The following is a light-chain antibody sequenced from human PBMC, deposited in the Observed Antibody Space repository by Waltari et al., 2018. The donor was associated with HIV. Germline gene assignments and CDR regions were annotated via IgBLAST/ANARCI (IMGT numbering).Light chain of an antibody. J-gene: IGLJ2*01. CDR1: RSDGRGYHL. CDR3: CAYAGSTTYVI. V-gene: IGLV2-23*02. CDR2: EVS. Sequence: QSALTQPASVSGSPGQSITISCTGPRSDGRGYHLVSRYQQHPGKAPKLMIYEVSKRPSGVSNRFSGSKSGNTASLTISGLQAEDEADYYCCAYAGSTTYVIFGGGTKLTVL.